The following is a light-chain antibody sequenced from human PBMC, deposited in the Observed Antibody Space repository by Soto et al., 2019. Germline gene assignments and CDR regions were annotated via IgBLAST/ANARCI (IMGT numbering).Light chain of an antibody. Sequence: QSALTQPASVSGSPGQSITISCTGTISDVGSYDLVSWYQQHPGKAPKLMIYEGSKRPSGVSSRFSGSKSGNTASLTISGLQAEDEADHYCCSYAGSSTSWVFGGVTKLTVL. CDR1: ISDVGSYDL. CDR3: CSYAGSSTSWV. V-gene: IGLV2-23*01. J-gene: IGLJ3*02. CDR2: EGS.